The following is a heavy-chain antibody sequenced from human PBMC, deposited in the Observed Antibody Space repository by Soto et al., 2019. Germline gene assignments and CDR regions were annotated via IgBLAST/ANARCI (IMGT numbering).Heavy chain of an antibody. CDR2: ISYDGSNK. CDR3: ARDDYGYTPPFDY. D-gene: IGHD4-17*01. CDR1: GFTFSSYA. Sequence: QVQLVESGGGVVQPGRSLRLSCAASGFTFSSYAMHWVRQAPGKGLEWVAVISYDGSNKYYADSVKGRFTISRDNSKNTLDLQMTSLSAEDTDVYYCARDDYGYTPPFDYWGQGTLVTVSS. J-gene: IGHJ4*02. V-gene: IGHV3-30-3*01.